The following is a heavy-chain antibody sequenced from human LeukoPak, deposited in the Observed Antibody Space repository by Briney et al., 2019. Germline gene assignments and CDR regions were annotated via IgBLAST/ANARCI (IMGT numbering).Heavy chain of an antibody. J-gene: IGHJ6*02. Sequence: KAGGSLRLSCAASGFTFSNAWMSWVRQAPGKGLEWVGRIKSKTDGGTTDYAAPVKGRFTISRDDSKNTLYLQMNSLKTEDTAVYYCARDGVAVAGTPVYYGMDVWGQGTTVTVSS. D-gene: IGHD6-19*01. CDR2: IKSKTDGGTT. CDR1: GFTFSNAW. V-gene: IGHV3-15*01. CDR3: ARDGVAVAGTPVYYGMDV.